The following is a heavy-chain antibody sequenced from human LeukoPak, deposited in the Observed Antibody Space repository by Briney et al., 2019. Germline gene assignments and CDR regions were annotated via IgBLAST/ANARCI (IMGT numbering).Heavy chain of an antibody. CDR1: GFTFSSCA. CDR3: ARMELNYYGSGSYYNVTDY. CDR2: ISGSGGIT. D-gene: IGHD3-10*01. J-gene: IGHJ4*02. Sequence: GGSLRLSCAASGFTFSSCAMNWVRQAPGKGLEWVSGISGSGGITHYADSVRGRFTISRDNSKNTLYLQMNSLRAEDTAVYYCARMELNYYGSGSYYNVTDYWGQGTLVTVSS. V-gene: IGHV3-23*01.